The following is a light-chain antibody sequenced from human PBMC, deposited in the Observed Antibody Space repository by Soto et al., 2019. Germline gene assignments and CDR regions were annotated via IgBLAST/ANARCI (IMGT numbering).Light chain of an antibody. Sequence: EIVLTQSPGTLSLSPGERATLSCRASQSVNSNYLAWHQQKPGQAPRLLIYGVSSRATGIPDRFSGSGSGTDFTLTISRLEQEDFAVYYCHQYGNSWVTFGPGTKVDIK. CDR3: HQYGNSWVT. J-gene: IGKJ3*01. CDR1: QSVNSNY. V-gene: IGKV3-20*01. CDR2: GVS.